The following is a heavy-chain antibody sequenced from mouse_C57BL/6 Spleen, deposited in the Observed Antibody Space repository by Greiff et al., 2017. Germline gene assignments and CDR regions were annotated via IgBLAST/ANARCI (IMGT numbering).Heavy chain of an antibody. CDR3: ARHGSSGYVRFAY. CDR1: GFTFSSYG. CDR2: ISSGGSYT. V-gene: IGHV5-6*02. Sequence: DVMLVESGGDLVKPGGSLKLSCAASGFTFSSYGMSWVRQTPDKRLEWVATISSGGSYTYYPDSVKGRFTISRDNAKNTLYLQMSSLKSEDTAMYYCARHGSSGYVRFAYWGQGTLVTVSA. D-gene: IGHD3-2*02. J-gene: IGHJ3*01.